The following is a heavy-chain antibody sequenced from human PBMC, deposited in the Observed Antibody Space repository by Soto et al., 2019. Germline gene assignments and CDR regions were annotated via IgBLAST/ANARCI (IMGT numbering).Heavy chain of an antibody. CDR1: GYTFTVYD. D-gene: IGHD1-26*01. J-gene: IGHJ4*02. Sequence: QVQLVQSGAEVKKPGASVNVSCKASGYTFTVYDMHWVRQAPGQGLEWMGWINPKSGGTMYPQKFQGRVTMTWDTSISTAYMALTRLRSDDTAVYYCERDLAKGGGSAGFDYWGQGTLVTVSS. CDR3: ERDLAKGGGSAGFDY. V-gene: IGHV1-2*02. CDR2: INPKSGGT.